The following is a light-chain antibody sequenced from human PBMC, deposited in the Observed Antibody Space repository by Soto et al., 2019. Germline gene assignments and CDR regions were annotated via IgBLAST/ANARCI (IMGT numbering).Light chain of an antibody. Sequence: QSALTQPASVSGSPGQSITIFCTGTNNDVGAHNSVSWFQQHPGKVPRLIIYEVTDRPSGVSSRFSGSKSGNTAYLTISGLQPEDEAHYYCSSYTITGTVFGGGTKVTVL. J-gene: IGLJ3*02. CDR1: NNDVGAHNS. CDR2: EVT. CDR3: SSYTITGTV. V-gene: IGLV2-14*01.